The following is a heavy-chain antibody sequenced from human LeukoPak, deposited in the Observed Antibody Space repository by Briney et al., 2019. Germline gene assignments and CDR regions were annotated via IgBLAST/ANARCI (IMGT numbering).Heavy chain of an antibody. D-gene: IGHD6-6*01. CDR3: ARGDASMATGFNC. J-gene: IGHJ4*02. CDR2: IYPGDSDT. CDR1: GFTFTNYW. V-gene: IGHV5-51*01. Sequence: GESLKISCQTSGFTFTNYWIGWVRQMPGKGLEWMGIIYPGDSDTKYSPSFRGQVTMSADKSTSTAYLQWGSLKASDTAMYFCARGDASMATGFNCWGQGTLVTVSS.